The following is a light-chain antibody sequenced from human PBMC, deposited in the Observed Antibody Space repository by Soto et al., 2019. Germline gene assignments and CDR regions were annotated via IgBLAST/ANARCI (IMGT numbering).Light chain of an antibody. CDR2: DVT. J-gene: IGLJ1*01. CDR1: SSDVGGYNF. CDR3: TPYTSSITYV. Sequence: QSALTQPASVSGSHGQSISISCTGTSSDVGGYNFVSWYQHHPGKAPKLIIYDVTNRPSGISNRFSGSKSGNTASLTISGLQAEDEADYYCTPYTSSITYVFGTGTKVTVL. V-gene: IGLV2-14*03.